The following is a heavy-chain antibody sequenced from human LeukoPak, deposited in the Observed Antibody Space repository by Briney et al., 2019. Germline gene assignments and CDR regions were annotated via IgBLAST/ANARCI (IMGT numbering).Heavy chain of an antibody. V-gene: IGHV3-21*01. CDR3: ARDDIVVVPAAIESPWFDP. CDR2: ISSSSSYI. CDR1: GFTFSSYS. D-gene: IGHD2-2*01. J-gene: IGHJ5*02. Sequence: GGSLRLSCAASGFTFSSYSMNWVRQAPGKGLEWVPSISSSSSYIYYADSVKGRFTISRDNAKNSLYLQMNSLRAEDTAVYYCARDDIVVVPAAIESPWFDPWGQGTLVTVSS.